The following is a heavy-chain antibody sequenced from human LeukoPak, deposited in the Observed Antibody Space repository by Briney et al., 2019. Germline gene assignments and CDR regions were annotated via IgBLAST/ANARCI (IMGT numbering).Heavy chain of an antibody. CDR3: ARANNGVQRNNWFDP. V-gene: IGHV3-64*02. Sequence: GGSLRLSCAASEFTLSNYAIHWVRQAPGKGLEYVSGISRNGGSTYYADSVKGRFTISRDNSKNTLYLHMGSLRAEDMAVYYCARANNGVQRNNWFDPWGQGTLVIVSS. D-gene: IGHD2-8*01. CDR2: ISRNGGST. CDR1: EFTLSNYA. J-gene: IGHJ5*02.